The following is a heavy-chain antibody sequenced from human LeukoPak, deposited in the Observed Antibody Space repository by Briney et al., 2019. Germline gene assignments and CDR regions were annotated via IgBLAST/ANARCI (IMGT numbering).Heavy chain of an antibody. J-gene: IGHJ3*01. CDR3: ARDRDYAFDV. V-gene: IGHV3-64*04. D-gene: IGHD5-24*01. CDR1: GFTFSNYA. CDR2: ISSNGGST. Sequence: GGPLRLSCSASGFTFSNYAIHWVRQAPGKGLECVSAISSNGGSTYYADSVKGRFTISRDNAKNSVFLELNDLRDEDTAVYYCARDRDYAFDVWGQGTMVIVSS.